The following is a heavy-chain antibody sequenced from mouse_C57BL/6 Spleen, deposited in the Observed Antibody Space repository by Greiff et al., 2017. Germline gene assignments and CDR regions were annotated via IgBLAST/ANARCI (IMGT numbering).Heavy chain of an antibody. Sequence: EVQLVESGEGLVKPGGSLKLSCAASGFTFSSYAMSWVRQTPEKRLEWVAYISSGGDYIYYADSVKGRFTISRDNARKTLYLQRSSLKSEDTAMYYGTREEGSSRFYCDYWGQGTTLTVSS. CDR1: GFTFSSYA. J-gene: IGHJ2*01. CDR2: ISSGGDYI. CDR3: TREEGSSRFYCDY. D-gene: IGHD1-1*01. V-gene: IGHV5-9-1*02.